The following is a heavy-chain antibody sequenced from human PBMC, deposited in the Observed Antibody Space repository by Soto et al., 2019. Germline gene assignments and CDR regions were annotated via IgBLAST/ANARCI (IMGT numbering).Heavy chain of an antibody. CDR3: AKDLRIGYSYGYDDYYYGMDV. V-gene: IGHV3-30*18. J-gene: IGHJ6*02. Sequence: GSLRLSCAASGFTFSSYGMHWVRQAPGKGLEWVAVISYDGSNKYYADSVKGRFTISRDNSKNTLYLQMNSLRAEDTAVYYCAKDLRIGYSYGYDDYYYGMDVWGQGTTVTVSS. CDR2: ISYDGSNK. CDR1: GFTFSSYG. D-gene: IGHD5-18*01.